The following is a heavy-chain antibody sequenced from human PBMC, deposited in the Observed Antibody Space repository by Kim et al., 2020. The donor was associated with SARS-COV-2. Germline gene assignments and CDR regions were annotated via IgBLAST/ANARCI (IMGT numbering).Heavy chain of an antibody. Sequence: ADPVKGRFTISRDNSKNTLYLQMNSLRAEDTAVYYCARGYTGSYYTYFDYWGQGTLVTVSS. V-gene: IGHV3-30*01. D-gene: IGHD3-10*01. CDR3: ARGYTGSYYTYFDY. J-gene: IGHJ4*02.